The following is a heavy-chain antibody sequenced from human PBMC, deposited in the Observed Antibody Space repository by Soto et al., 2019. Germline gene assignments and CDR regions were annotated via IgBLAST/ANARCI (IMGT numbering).Heavy chain of an antibody. Sequence: QVQLQESGPGLVKSSGTLSLTCAVSGGSISSSNWWSWVRQPPGKGLEWIGEIYHSGSTNYNPSLKSRVTISVDKSKNQFSLKLSSVTAADTAVYYCASRRIAAAGLWGFDPWGQGTLVTVSS. CDR1: GGSISSSNW. J-gene: IGHJ5*02. D-gene: IGHD6-13*01. CDR3: ASRRIAAAGLWGFDP. V-gene: IGHV4-4*02. CDR2: IYHSGST.